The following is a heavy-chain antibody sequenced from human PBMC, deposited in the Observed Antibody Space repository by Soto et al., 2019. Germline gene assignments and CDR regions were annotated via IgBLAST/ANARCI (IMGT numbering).Heavy chain of an antibody. Sequence: GASVKVSCKASGYTFTSYDINWVRQAPGQRLEWMGWINGGNGHTKYSQKFQGRVTISRDASASTAYMELSSLNSEDTAVYFCARGRVVVLSTAALGYWGQGTLVTVSS. CDR3: ARGRVVVLSTAALGY. V-gene: IGHV1-3*01. J-gene: IGHJ4*02. CDR1: GYTFTSYD. D-gene: IGHD3-22*01. CDR2: INGGNGHT.